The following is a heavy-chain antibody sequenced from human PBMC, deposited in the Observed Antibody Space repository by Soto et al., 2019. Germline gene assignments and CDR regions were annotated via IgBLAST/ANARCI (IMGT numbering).Heavy chain of an antibody. V-gene: IGHV3-30-3*01. CDR1: GFTFSSYA. CDR3: ARDGGYGFWSGYPEMGGMDV. CDR2: ISYDGSNK. J-gene: IGHJ6*02. D-gene: IGHD3-3*01. Sequence: GGSLRLSCAASGFTFSSYAMHWVRQAPGKGLEWVAVISYDGSNKYYADSVKGRFTISRDNSKNTLYLQMNSLRAEDTAVYYCARDGGYGFWSGYPEMGGMDVWGQGTTVTVSS.